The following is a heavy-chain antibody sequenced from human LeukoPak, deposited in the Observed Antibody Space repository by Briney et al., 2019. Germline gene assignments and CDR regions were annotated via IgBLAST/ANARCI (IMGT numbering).Heavy chain of an antibody. V-gene: IGHV3-7*01. CDR1: GFTFSNSW. D-gene: IGHD4-17*01. J-gene: IGHJ4*02. CDR3: ARGYGRGVVDY. CDR2: MHQDGRDK. Sequence: AGSLRLSCAPSGFTFSNSWMIWISQAPGKGREWVANMHQDGRDKYHVASVKGRFTISRDNAENSLFLQMNSLRVEDTAVYYCARGYGRGVVDYWGQGTLVTVSS.